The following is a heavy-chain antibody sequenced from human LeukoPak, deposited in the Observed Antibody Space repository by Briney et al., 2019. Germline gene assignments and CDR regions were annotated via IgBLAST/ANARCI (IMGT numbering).Heavy chain of an antibody. J-gene: IGHJ4*02. CDR2: INHSGST. CDR3: ARGPRPVYSSGWYGYDY. Sequence: TSETLSLTCAVYGGSFSGYYWSWIRQPPGKGLEWIGEINHSGSTNYNPSLKSRVTISVDTSKNQFSLKLSSVTAADTAVYYCARGPRPVYSSGWYGYDYWGQGTLVTVSS. CDR1: GGSFSGYY. V-gene: IGHV4-34*01. D-gene: IGHD6-19*01.